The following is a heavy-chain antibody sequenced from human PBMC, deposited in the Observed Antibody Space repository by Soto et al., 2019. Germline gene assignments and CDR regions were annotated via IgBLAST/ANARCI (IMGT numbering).Heavy chain of an antibody. D-gene: IGHD6-19*01. CDR2: ISSSGSTI. CDR3: ARAAVSGWYEYYFDH. V-gene: IGHV3-11*01. J-gene: IGHJ4*02. Sequence: GGSLRLSCAASGFTFSDYYMSWIRQAPGKGLEWVSYISSSGSTIYYADSVKGRFTISRDNAKNSLYLQMNSLRAEDTAVYYCARAAVSGWYEYYFDHWGQGTLVTVSS. CDR1: GFTFSDYY.